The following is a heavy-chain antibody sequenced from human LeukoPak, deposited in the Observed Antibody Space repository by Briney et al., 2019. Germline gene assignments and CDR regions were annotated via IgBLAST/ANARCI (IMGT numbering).Heavy chain of an antibody. V-gene: IGHV1-46*01. Sequence: ASGNVSCNASGHTFTSYYMHWMRQAPGQGLEWMGIINPSGGSTSYAQKFQGRVTMTRDTSTSTLYMELSSLRSEDTAVYYCARPPDSGRYAYYFDYWGQGTLVTVSS. D-gene: IGHD1-26*01. CDR2: INPSGGST. J-gene: IGHJ4*02. CDR3: ARPPDSGRYAYYFDY. CDR1: GHTFTSYY.